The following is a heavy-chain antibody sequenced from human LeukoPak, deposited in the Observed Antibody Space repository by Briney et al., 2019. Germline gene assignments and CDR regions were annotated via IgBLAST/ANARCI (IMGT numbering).Heavy chain of an antibody. Sequence: SETLSLTCTVSGGSISSSGYYYWGWIRQPPGKGLEWIGSVYYSGYTYQSPSLKSRVTISVDTSKNQFSLKLSSVTAADTAVHYCARQIGVTSSEDYWGQGTLVTASS. CDR2: VYYSGYT. CDR1: GGSISSSGYYY. V-gene: IGHV4-39*01. J-gene: IGHJ4*02. CDR3: ARQIGVTSSEDY. D-gene: IGHD6-19*01.